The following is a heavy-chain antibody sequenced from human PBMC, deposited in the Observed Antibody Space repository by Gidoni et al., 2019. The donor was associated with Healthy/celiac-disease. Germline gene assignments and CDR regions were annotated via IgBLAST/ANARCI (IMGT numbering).Heavy chain of an antibody. CDR2: IYPGDSDT. CDR1: GYIFTNYW. J-gene: IGHJ2*01. D-gene: IGHD3-22*01. Sequence: VQLVQSGAVVKQPGAPLKISCTGSGYIFTNYWIGWVRQMPGKGLEWMGIIYPGDSDTRYSPSFQGQVTISADKSISTAYLQWSSLKASDTAMYYCARGGGYYYSNWYFDLWGRGTLVTVSS. V-gene: IGHV5-51*03. CDR3: ARGGGYYYSNWYFDL.